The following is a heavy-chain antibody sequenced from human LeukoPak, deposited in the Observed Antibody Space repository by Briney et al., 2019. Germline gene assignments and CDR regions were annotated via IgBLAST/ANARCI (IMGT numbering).Heavy chain of an antibody. CDR3: ARYSYDILTGYTKYYFDY. J-gene: IGHJ4*02. CDR2: ISSSSSYI. Sequence: GVSLRLSCAASGFTFSSYSMNWVRQAPGKGLEWVSSISSSSSYIYYADSVKGRFTISRDNAKNSLYLQMNSLRAEDTAVYYCARYSYDILTGYTKYYFDYRGQGTLVTVSS. V-gene: IGHV3-21*01. CDR1: GFTFSSYS. D-gene: IGHD3-9*01.